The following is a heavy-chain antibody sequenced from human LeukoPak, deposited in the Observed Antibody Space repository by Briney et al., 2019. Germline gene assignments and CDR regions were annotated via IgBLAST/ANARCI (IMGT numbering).Heavy chain of an antibody. J-gene: IGHJ4*02. V-gene: IGHV4-39*01. CDR1: GFTFSDHY. Sequence: LRLSCTVSGFTFSDHYMDWVRQPPGKGLEWIGSIYYSGSTYYNPSLKSRVTISVDTSKNQFSLKLSSVTAADTAVYYCARHGSIVSYFDYWGQGTLVTVSS. CDR2: IYYSGST. CDR3: ARHGSIVSYFDY. D-gene: IGHD1-26*01.